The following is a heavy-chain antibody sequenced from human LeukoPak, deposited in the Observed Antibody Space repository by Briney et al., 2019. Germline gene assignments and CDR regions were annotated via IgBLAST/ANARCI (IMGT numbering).Heavy chain of an antibody. CDR1: GLPFSRYG. J-gene: IGHJ4*02. Sequence: GGPLRLPCAASGLPFSRYGMHWAPDAPDKGLEWVAFMRYDGSNKYYADSVKGRFTISRDNSKNTLYLQMNSRRAEDTAIYYCAKDAFTLDSSFFDYWGRGNLVTVSS. CDR2: MRYDGSNK. CDR3: AKDAFTLDSSFFDY. V-gene: IGHV3-30*02. D-gene: IGHD2-15*01.